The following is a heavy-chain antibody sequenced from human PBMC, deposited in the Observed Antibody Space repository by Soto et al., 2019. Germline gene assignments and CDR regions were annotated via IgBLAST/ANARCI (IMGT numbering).Heavy chain of an antibody. D-gene: IGHD3-10*01. CDR3: AKDNAGSGNYYNALDY. V-gene: IGHV3-23*01. CDR2: MSGGGGGT. CDR1: GFTFSSYA. Sequence: PGGSLRLSCAASGFTFSSYAMSWVRQSPGKGLEWVSGMSGGGGGTYYADSVKGRFTIARDNPKNTLYLQLNSLRAEDTAVYYCAKDNAGSGNYYNALDYWGQGTLVTVSS. J-gene: IGHJ4*02.